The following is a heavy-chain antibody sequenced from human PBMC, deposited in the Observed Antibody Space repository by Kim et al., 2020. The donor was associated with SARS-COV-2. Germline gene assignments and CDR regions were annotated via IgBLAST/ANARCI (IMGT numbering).Heavy chain of an antibody. CDR2: IYYSGST. J-gene: IGHJ4*02. CDR3: ARVKEGYTSGWYADY. V-gene: IGHV4-59*01. CDR1: GGSISSYY. Sequence: SETLSLTCTVSGGSISSYYWSWIRQPPGKGLEWIGYIYYSGSTNYNPSLKSRVTISVDTSKNQFYLKLSSVTAADTAVYYCARVKEGYTSGWYADYWGQGTLVTVSS. D-gene: IGHD6-19*01.